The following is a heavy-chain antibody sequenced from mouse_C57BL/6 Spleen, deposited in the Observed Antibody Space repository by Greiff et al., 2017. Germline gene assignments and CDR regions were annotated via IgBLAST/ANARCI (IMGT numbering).Heavy chain of an antibody. CDR3: ARNDYDCSY. D-gene: IGHD2-4*01. V-gene: IGHV1-81*01. CDR1: GYTFTSYG. CDR2: IYPRSGNT. Sequence: QVQLQQPGAELARPGASVKLSCKASGYTFTSYGISWVKQRTGQGLEWIGEIYPRSGNTYYNEKFKGKATLTADTSSSQAYMELRSLSSEDSAVYFCARNDYDCSYWGQGTLVTVSA. J-gene: IGHJ3*01.